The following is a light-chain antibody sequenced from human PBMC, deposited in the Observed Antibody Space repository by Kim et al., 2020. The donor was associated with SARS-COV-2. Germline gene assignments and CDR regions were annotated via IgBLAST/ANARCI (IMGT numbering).Light chain of an antibody. CDR2: EGS. V-gene: IGKV3D-11*01. CDR1: QVVSKY. CDR3: QHRGT. J-gene: IGKJ2*01. Sequence: PTVGSLPAETATLSCKARQVVSKYLDWYQQKPGQAPKLLIYEGSNRATGIPARFSGSGSGTDFTLTISSLEPEDFAIYYCQHRGTFGQGTKAEI.